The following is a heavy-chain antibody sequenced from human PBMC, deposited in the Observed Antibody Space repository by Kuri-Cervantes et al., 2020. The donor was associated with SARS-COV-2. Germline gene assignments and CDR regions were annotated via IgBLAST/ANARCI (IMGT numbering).Heavy chain of an antibody. CDR3: ARDRISSGWYVGYYFDY. D-gene: IGHD6-19*01. J-gene: IGHJ4*02. CDR2: ISSSSSYI. V-gene: IGHV3-21*01. CDR1: GFTFSSYS. Sequence: GESLKITCVASGFTFSSYSMNWVRQAPGKGLEWVSSISSSSSYIYYADSVKGRFTISRDNAKNSLYLQMNSLRAEDTAVYYCARDRISSGWYVGYYFDYWGQGTLVTVSS.